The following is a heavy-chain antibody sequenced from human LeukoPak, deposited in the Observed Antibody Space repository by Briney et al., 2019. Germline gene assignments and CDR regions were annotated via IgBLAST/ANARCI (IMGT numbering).Heavy chain of an antibody. D-gene: IGHD3-16*01. CDR1: GFTFSSYS. J-gene: IGHJ6*02. CDR3: ARDLGRDLIYYGMDV. Sequence: KSGGSLRLSCAASGFTFSSYSMTWVRQAPGKGLEWVSSISTGSSYMYYADSVKGRFTISRDNAKNSLYLQMNSLRAEDTAVYYCARDLGRDLIYYGMDVWGQGTTVTVSS. CDR2: ISTGSSYM. V-gene: IGHV3-21*01.